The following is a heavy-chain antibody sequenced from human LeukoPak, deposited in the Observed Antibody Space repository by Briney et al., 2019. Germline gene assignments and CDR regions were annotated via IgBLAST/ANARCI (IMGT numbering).Heavy chain of an antibody. Sequence: GGSLRLSCAVSGLTFSNYAMNWVRQAPGKGLEWVSGLSGSGGSTYYADSVKGRFTISRDNSKNTLYLQMNSLRAEDTAVYYCAKKQWPTAGFDYWGQGTLVTVSS. CDR2: LSGSGGST. D-gene: IGHD1/OR15-1a*01. J-gene: IGHJ4*02. CDR3: AKKQWPTAGFDY. V-gene: IGHV3-23*01. CDR1: GLTFSNYA.